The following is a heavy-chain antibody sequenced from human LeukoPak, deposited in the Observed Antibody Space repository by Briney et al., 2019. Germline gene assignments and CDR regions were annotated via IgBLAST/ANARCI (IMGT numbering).Heavy chain of an antibody. J-gene: IGHJ4*02. CDR3: ARAMTTVTPIDY. CDR2: IYYRGST. V-gene: IGHV4-59*01. Sequence: QSSETLSLTCTVSGGSISSYYWSWIRQPPGKGLEWIGYIYYRGSTNYNPSLKSRVTISVDTSKNQFSLKLSSVTAADTAVYYCARAMTTVTPIDYWGQGTLVTVSS. D-gene: IGHD4-17*01. CDR1: GGSISSYY.